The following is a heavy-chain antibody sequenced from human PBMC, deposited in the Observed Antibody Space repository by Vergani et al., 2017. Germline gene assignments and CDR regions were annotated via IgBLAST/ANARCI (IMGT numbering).Heavy chain of an antibody. Sequence: QVTLRESGPALVKPTQTLTLTCTFSGFSLSTSGMCVSWIRQPPGKALEWLALIDWDDDKYYSTSLKTRLTISKDTSKNQVVLTMTNMDPVDTATYYCAHSFSYYDILTGYDYWGQGTLVTVSS. CDR2: IDWDDDK. CDR3: AHSFSYYDILTGYDY. J-gene: IGHJ4*02. CDR1: GFSLSTSGMC. D-gene: IGHD3-9*01. V-gene: IGHV2-70*01.